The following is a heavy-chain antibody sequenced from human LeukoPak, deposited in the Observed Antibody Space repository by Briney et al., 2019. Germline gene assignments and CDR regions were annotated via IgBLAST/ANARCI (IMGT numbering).Heavy chain of an antibody. CDR3: AKDWQDTAMAQGAFDI. CDR1: GFTFDDYA. Sequence: GGSLRLSCAASGFTFDDYAMHWVRQAPGKGLEWVSGISWNSGSIGYADSVKGRFTISRDNAKNSLYLQMNSLRAEDTALYYCAKDWQDTAMAQGAFDIWGQGTMVTVSS. CDR2: ISWNSGSI. J-gene: IGHJ3*02. V-gene: IGHV3-9*01. D-gene: IGHD5-18*01.